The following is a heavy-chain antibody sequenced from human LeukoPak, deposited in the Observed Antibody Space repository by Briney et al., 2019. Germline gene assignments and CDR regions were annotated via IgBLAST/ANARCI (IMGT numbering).Heavy chain of an antibody. CDR1: GYSFPNYW. J-gene: IGHJ4*02. D-gene: IGHD1-26*01. Sequence: GESLKISCKASGYSFPNYWIGWVRQMPGKGLEWMGVIYPGDSATRYSPSFQGQVTISADKSISTAYLQWSSLKASDTAMYYCAGHLAASGATLDYWGQGTLVTVSS. CDR3: AGHLAASGATLDY. V-gene: IGHV5-51*01. CDR2: IYPGDSAT.